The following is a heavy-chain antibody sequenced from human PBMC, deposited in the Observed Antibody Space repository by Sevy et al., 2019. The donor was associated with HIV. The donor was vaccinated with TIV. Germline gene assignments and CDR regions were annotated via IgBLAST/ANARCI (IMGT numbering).Heavy chain of an antibody. D-gene: IGHD6-13*01. Sequence: SETLSLTCAVSGYSISSGYYWGWIRQPPGKGLEWIGSIFHSGSTYYNPSLKSRVTISVDTSKNQFSLKLSLVTAAYTAVYYCARAYSSSPPASMDVWGKGTTVTVSS. J-gene: IGHJ6*04. CDR3: ARAYSSSPPASMDV. CDR2: IFHSGST. V-gene: IGHV4-38-2*01. CDR1: GYSISSGYY.